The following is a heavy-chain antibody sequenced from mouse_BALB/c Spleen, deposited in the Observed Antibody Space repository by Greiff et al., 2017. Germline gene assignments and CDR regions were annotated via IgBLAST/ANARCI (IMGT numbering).Heavy chain of an antibody. Sequence: EVKLVESGGGLVKPGGSLKLSCAASGFTFSDYYMYWVRQTPEKRLEWVATISDGGSYTYYPDSVKGRFTISRDNAKNNLYLQMSSLKSEDTAMYYCARGIYYDYDEVFAYWGQGTLVTVSA. D-gene: IGHD2-4*01. CDR1: GFTFSDYY. CDR2: ISDGGSYT. CDR3: ARGIYYDYDEVFAY. V-gene: IGHV5-4*02. J-gene: IGHJ3*01.